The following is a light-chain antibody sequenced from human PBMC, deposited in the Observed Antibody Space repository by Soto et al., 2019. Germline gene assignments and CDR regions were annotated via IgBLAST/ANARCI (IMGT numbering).Light chain of an antibody. CDR1: RSVDTDY. CDR2: GAS. CDR3: QQYGSSPIFS. V-gene: IGKV3-20*01. J-gene: IGKJ3*01. Sequence: IVLTQSPGSLSLSPGERATLSCRASRSVDTDYLAWYQQKPGQAPRLLIHGASNRPTGITDRFSGSGYATDFTLTISRAEPEHYAVSYYQQYGSSPIFSFGHGNKV.